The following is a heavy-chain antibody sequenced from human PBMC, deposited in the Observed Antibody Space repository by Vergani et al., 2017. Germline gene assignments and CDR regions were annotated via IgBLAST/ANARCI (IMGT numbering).Heavy chain of an antibody. CDR1: GFTFSSYS. V-gene: IGHV3-21*05. J-gene: IGHJ4*02. D-gene: IGHD3-3*01. CDR3: ARDPLERSGYYSFDY. Sequence: EVQLVESGGGLVKPGGSLRLSCAASGFTFSSYSMNWVRQAPGKGLEWVSYISSSSSTIYYADSVKGRFTISRDNAKNSLYLQMNSLRAEDTAVYYCARDPLERSGYYSFDYWGQGTLVTVSS. CDR2: ISSSSSTI.